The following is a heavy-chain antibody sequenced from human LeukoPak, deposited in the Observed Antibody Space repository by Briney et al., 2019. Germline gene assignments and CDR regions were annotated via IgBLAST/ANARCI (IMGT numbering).Heavy chain of an antibody. CDR1: GYTFTGYY. V-gene: IGHV1-18*04. D-gene: IGHD3-22*01. CDR3: ARSEDYDSSPSFDY. CDR2: ISAYNGNT. Sequence: VNVCCKASGYTFTGYYIHWVRQAPGQGLEWMGWISAYNGNTNYAQKLQGRVTMTTDTSTSTGYMELRSLRSDDTAVYYCARSEDYDSSPSFDYWGQGTMAADSS. J-gene: IGHJ4*02.